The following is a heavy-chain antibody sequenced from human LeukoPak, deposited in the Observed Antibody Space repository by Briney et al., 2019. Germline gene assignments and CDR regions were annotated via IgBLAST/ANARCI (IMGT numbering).Heavy chain of an antibody. CDR1: GFTLRTYW. D-gene: IGHD3-3*01. J-gene: IGHJ4*02. CDR3: ARALSGPWSY. V-gene: IGHV3-7*01. CDR2: IKQDGSEK. Sequence: PGGSLRLSCAAPGFTLRTYWMNWVRQAPGEGLEWVANIKQDGSEKYYVASVKGRFTISRDNAKNSLYLQMNSLRAEDTAVYYCARALSGPWSYWGQGTLVTVSS.